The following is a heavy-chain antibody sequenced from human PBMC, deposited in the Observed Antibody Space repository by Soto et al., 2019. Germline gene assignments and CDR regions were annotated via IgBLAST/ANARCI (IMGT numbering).Heavy chain of an antibody. J-gene: IGHJ4*02. CDR2: ISAYNGNT. V-gene: IGHV1-18*01. CDR3: ARDSLVGYYYDSSGYYSDSFFDY. D-gene: IGHD3-22*01. CDR1: GYTFTSYG. Sequence: GASVKVSCKASGYTFTSYGISWVRQAPGQGLEWMGWISAYNGNTNYAQKLQGRVTMTTDTSTSTAYMELRSLRSDDTAVYYCARDSLVGYYYDSSGYYSDSFFDYWGQGTLVTVS.